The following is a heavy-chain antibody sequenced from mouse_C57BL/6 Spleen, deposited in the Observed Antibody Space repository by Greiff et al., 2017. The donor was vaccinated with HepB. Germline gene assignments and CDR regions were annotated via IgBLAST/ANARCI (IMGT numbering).Heavy chain of an antibody. CDR3: TRDLMRYAMDY. V-gene: IGHV5-9-1*02. J-gene: IGHJ4*01. CDR1: GFTFSSYA. CDR2: ISSGGDYI. Sequence: EVKLMESGEGLVKPGGSLKLSCEASGFTFSSYAMSWVRQTPEKRLEWVAYISSGGDYIYYADTVKGRFTISRDNARNTQYLQMSSLKSEDTAMYYCTRDLMRYAMDYWGQGTSVTVSS.